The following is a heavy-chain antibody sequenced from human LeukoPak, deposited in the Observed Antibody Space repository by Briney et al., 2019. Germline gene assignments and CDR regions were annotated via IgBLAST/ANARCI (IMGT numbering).Heavy chain of an antibody. CDR2: ISYDGSNK. D-gene: IGHD5-12*01. CDR1: GFTFSSYW. V-gene: IGHV3-30-3*01. CDR3: ARVGYSGYDSPHFDY. J-gene: IGHJ4*02. Sequence: GGSLRLSCAASGFTFSSYWMSWVRQAPGKGLEWVAVISYDGSNKYYADSVKGRFTISRDNSKNTLYLQMNSLRAEDTAVYYCARVGYSGYDSPHFDYWGQGTLVTVSS.